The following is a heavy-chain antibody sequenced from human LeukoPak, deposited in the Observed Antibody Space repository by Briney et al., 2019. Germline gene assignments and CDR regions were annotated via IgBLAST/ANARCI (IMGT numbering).Heavy chain of an antibody. CDR3: ARRRGSGSYDYYYGMDV. CDR1: GGSFSGYY. D-gene: IGHD1-26*01. Sequence: PSETLSLTCAVYGGSFSGYYWSWIRQPPGKGLEWIGEINHSGSTNYNPSLKSRVTISVDTSKNQLSLKLSSVTAADTAVYYCARRRGSGSYDYYYGMDVWGQGTTVTVSS. V-gene: IGHV4-34*01. J-gene: IGHJ6*02. CDR2: INHSGST.